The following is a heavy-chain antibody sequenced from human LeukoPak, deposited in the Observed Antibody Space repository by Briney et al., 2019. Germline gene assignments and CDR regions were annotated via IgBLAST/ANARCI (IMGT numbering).Heavy chain of an antibody. CDR2: IYHSGST. V-gene: IGHV4-38-2*02. D-gene: IGHD1-26*01. J-gene: IGHJ4*02. Sequence: SETLSLTCTVSGYPISSGYYWGWIRQPPGKGLEWIGSIYHSGSTYYNPSLKSRVTISVDTSKNQFSLKLSSVTAADTAVYYCARDRRGSYSVDYWGQGTLVTVSS. CDR1: GYPISSGYY. CDR3: ARDRRGSYSVDY.